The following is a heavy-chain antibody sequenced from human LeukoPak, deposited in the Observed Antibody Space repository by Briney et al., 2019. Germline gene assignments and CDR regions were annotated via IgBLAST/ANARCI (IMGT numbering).Heavy chain of an antibody. D-gene: IGHD6-19*01. CDR3: ARSASGWYFLYYMDV. J-gene: IGHJ6*03. V-gene: IGHV3-48*04. Sequence: GGSLRLSCAASGFTHDDYGMIWVRQAPGKGLEWVSYFSSSSSTIYYADSVKGRFTISRDNAKNSLYLQMSSLRAEDTAVYYCARSASGWYFLYYMDVWGKGTTVTVSS. CDR1: GFTHDDYG. CDR2: FSSSSSTI.